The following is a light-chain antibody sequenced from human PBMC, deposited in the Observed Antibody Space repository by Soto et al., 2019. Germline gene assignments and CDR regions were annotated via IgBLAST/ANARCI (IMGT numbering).Light chain of an antibody. CDR3: ATWDDSLNGGV. CDR2: SSN. CDR1: SSNIGSNS. V-gene: IGLV1-44*01. J-gene: IGLJ3*02. Sequence: QSVLTQPPSASGTPGQRVTVSCSGSSSNIGSNSVNWYQQLPGTAPKLVIYSSNQRPSGVPDRFSGSRSGTSASLAISGLQSADEADYYCATWDDSLNGGVFGGGTKLTVL.